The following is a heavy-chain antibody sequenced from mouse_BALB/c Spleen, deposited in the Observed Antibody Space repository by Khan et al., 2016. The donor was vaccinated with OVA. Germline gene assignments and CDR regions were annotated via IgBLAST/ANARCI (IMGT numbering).Heavy chain of an antibody. CDR1: GYSFTGYF. CDR2: INPHIGET. J-gene: IGHJ2*01. V-gene: IGHV1-20*02. Sequence: EVQLQESGPELVRPGASVKISCTASGYSFTGYFMNWVMQSHGKSLEWIGRINPHIGETFYNQRFKDKATLTVDESSSTAHMELRSLASEDSAVXYCTRIYRSDFDYWGQGTPPTVSS. CDR3: TRIYRSDFDY. D-gene: IGHD1-1*01.